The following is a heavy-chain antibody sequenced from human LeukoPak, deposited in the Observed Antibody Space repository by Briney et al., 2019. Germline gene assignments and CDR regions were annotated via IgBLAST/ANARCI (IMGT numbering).Heavy chain of an antibody. D-gene: IGHD3-10*01. CDR1: GYTFSGHY. Sequence: ASVKVSCKASGYTFSGHYIHWIRQAPGQGLEWMGWINAESGETKYAQKFQGRVTMTRDTSISTAYMELRGLRFDDTATYYCARDWELRWSQGGLDYWGKGTLLAVSS. J-gene: IGHJ4*02. V-gene: IGHV1-2*02. CDR3: ARDWELRWSQGGLDY. CDR2: INAESGET.